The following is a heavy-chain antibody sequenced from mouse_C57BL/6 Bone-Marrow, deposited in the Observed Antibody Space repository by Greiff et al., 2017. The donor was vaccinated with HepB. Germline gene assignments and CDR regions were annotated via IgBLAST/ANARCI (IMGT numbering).Heavy chain of an antibody. CDR2: IDPENGDT. D-gene: IGHD2-4*01. CDR1: GFNIKDDY. V-gene: IGHV14-4*01. J-gene: IGHJ2*01. CDR3: TTGYYDYPYYFDY. Sequence: EVKLQESGAELVRPGASVKLSCTASGFNIKDDYMHWVKQRPEQGLEWIGWIDPENGDTEYASKFQGKATITADTSSNTADLQLSSLTSEDTAVYYCTTGYYDYPYYFDYWGQGTTLTVSS.